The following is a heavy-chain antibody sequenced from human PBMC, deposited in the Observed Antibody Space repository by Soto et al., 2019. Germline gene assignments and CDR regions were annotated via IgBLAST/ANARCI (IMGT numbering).Heavy chain of an antibody. D-gene: IGHD6-13*01. V-gene: IGHV3-23*01. CDR1: GFTFSSYA. Sequence: GGSLRLSCEASGFTFSSYAMSWVRQAPGKGLEWVSAISGSGGSTHYADSVKGRFTISRDNSKNTLYLQMNSLRAEDTAVYYCAKGKGAAADLDAFDIWGQGTMVTVSS. CDR3: AKGKGAAADLDAFDI. CDR2: ISGSGGST. J-gene: IGHJ3*02.